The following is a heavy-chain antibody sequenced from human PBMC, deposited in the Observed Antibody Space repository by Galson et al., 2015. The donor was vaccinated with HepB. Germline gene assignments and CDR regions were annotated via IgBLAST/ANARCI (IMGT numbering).Heavy chain of an antibody. J-gene: IGHJ4*02. Sequence: SLRLSCAASGFSFSTYGMHWVRQAPGKGLEWVAVISYDGKKQYYADSVKGRFTISRDNPKNTLYLQMDSLRVEDTAVYYCANDGSGSYYSAARYWGQGTLVTVSS. CDR1: GFSFSTYG. CDR3: ANDGSGSYYSAARY. CDR2: ISYDGKKQ. D-gene: IGHD1-26*01. V-gene: IGHV3-30*18.